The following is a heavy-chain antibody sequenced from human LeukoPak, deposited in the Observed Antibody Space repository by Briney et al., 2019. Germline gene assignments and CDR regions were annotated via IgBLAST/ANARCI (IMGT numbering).Heavy chain of an antibody. V-gene: IGHV3-21*01. D-gene: IGHD5-18*01. CDR2: ISSTSTSM. J-gene: IGHJ4*02. CDR1: GFNIQSYH. CDR3: ARDSSRYSTRPMDY. Sequence: GGSLRLSCTASGFNIQSYHMNWVRQAPGKGPEWVSSISSTSTSMYYADSVKGRFTISRDNAKNSLYLQMNSLRAEDTALYFCARDSSRYSTRPMDYWGQGILVTVSS.